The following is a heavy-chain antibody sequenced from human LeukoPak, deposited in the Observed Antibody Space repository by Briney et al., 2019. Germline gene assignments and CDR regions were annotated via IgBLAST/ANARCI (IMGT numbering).Heavy chain of an antibody. CDR3: ARSRFLDNFDY. J-gene: IGHJ4*02. D-gene: IGHD3-3*01. CDR1: GFTFSSYD. CDR2: ISHVGDT. V-gene: IGHV3-13*01. Sequence: GGSLRLSCAASGFTFSSYDMHWVRQATGKGLEWVSGISHVGDTYYSGSVKGRFTISRENAKNSLYLQMNSLRAGDTAVYYCARSRFLDNFDYWGQGTLVTVSS.